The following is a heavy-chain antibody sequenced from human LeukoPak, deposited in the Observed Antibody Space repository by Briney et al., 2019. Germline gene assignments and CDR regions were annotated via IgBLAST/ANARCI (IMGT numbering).Heavy chain of an antibody. J-gene: IGHJ3*02. V-gene: IGHV1-18*01. Sequence: ASVKVSCKASGYTFTSYGISWVRQAPGQGLEWMGWISAYNGNTNYAQKLQGRVTMTTDTSTSTAYMELRSLRSDDTAVYYCARDSALKTYYDSSGYWAFDIWGQGTMVTVSS. D-gene: IGHD3-22*01. CDR3: ARDSALKTYYDSSGYWAFDI. CDR2: ISAYNGNT. CDR1: GYTFTSYG.